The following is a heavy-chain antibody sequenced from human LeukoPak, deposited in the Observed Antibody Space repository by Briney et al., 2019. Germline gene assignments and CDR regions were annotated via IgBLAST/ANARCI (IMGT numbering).Heavy chain of an antibody. CDR1: GFTFSSYG. Sequence: GGSLRLSCAASGFTFSSYGMHWVRQAPGKGLEWVAVISYDGSNKYYADSVKGRFTISRDNSKNTLYLQMNSLRAEDTAVYYCARDGPVGTSDYWGQGTLVTVSS. J-gene: IGHJ4*02. V-gene: IGHV3-30*03. CDR2: ISYDGSNK. D-gene: IGHD1-14*01. CDR3: ARDGPVGTSDY.